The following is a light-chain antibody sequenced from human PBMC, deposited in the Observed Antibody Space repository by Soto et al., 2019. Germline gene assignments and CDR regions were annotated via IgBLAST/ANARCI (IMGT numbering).Light chain of an antibody. CDR2: GAS. Sequence: EIGMTQSPATLSVSPGERASLAFRASQSVGSNLAWYQQTAGQAPRLLIYGASTRATGIPARFGVSGSGTESNITISGLQSEDVAVYSCQEYTNWPYTFGQRTKLLIK. CDR1: QSVGSN. J-gene: IGKJ2*01. V-gene: IGKV3-15*01. CDR3: QEYTNWPYT.